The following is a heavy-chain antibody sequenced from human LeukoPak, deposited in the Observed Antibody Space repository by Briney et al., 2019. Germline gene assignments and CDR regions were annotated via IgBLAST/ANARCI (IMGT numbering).Heavy chain of an antibody. CDR2: IKQDGSEK. V-gene: IGHV3-7*01. D-gene: IGHD3-3*01. CDR3: ARDPRPAFGDD. Sequence: GGSLRLSCSASGFTFSNYWMSWVRQAPGKGLEWVANIKQDGSEKYYVDSVKGRFTISRDNAKNSLYLQMNSLRAEDTAVYYCARDPRPAFGDDWGKGTTVTVSS. J-gene: IGHJ6*04. CDR1: GFTFSNYW.